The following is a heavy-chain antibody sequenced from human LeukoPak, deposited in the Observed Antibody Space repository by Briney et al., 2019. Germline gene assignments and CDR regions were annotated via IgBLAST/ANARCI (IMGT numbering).Heavy chain of an antibody. CDR3: AKGLLSYFDY. D-gene: IGHD2-15*01. V-gene: IGHV3-23*01. J-gene: IGHJ4*02. CDR2: ISGSGGST. CDR1: GFTFSSYA. Sequence: GGSPRLSCAPSGFTFSSYAMSRVRQAPGKGLEWVSAISGSGGSTYYADSVKGRFTISRDNSKNTLYLQMSSLRAEDTAVYYCAKGLLSYFDYWGQGTLVTVSS.